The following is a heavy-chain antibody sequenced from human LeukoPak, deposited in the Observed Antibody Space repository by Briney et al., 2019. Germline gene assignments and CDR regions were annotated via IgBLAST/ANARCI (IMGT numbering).Heavy chain of an antibody. CDR3: ARGRFVYGSYRSRDAFDI. CDR2: ITHSGYT. CDR1: GGSFSGYY. J-gene: IGHJ3*02. D-gene: IGHD1-26*01. Sequence: SEILSLTCAVYGGSFSGYYWSWIRQPPGKGLEWIGEITHSGYTNYNPSLKSRVTISVDTSKNQFSLKLSSVTAADTAVYYCARGRFVYGSYRSRDAFDIWGQGTMVTVSS. V-gene: IGHV4-34*01.